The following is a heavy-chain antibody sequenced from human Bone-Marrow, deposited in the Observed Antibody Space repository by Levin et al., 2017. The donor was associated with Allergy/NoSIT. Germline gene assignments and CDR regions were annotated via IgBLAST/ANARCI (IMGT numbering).Heavy chain of an antibody. D-gene: IGHD3-3*01. CDR3: ANAAAELRFLGVDY. Sequence: GGSLRLSCAAAGSTFSSYALNWVRQAPGKGLEWVSTISGSGSSTFYADSVKGRFTISRDNSNNTLYLEMNSLRVEDTAVYYCANAAAELRFLGVDYWGQGTLVTVSS. V-gene: IGHV3-23*01. CDR1: GSTFSSYA. CDR2: ISGSGSST. J-gene: IGHJ4*02.